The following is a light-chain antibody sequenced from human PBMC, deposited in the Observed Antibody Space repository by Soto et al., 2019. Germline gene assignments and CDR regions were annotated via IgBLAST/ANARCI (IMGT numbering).Light chain of an antibody. Sequence: DIQMTQSPSAMSASVGDRVTITCRASQGISNFLVWFQQKPGEVPKRLIYAASSLQSGVPSRFSGSGFGTEFTLTISNLQPEDFATYDCLQHKSYPHTVGQGNKLEIK. J-gene: IGKJ2*01. CDR2: AAS. CDR1: QGISNF. V-gene: IGKV1-17*03. CDR3: LQHKSYPHT.